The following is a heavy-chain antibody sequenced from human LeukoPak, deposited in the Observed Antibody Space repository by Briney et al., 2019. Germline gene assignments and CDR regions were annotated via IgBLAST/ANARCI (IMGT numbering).Heavy chain of an antibody. CDR3: ARDEWGDAFDI. CDR2: ISSSSSYI. J-gene: IGHJ3*02. V-gene: IGHV3-21*01. Sequence: ASVKVSCKASGGTFSSYTISWVRQAPGKGLEWVSSISSSSSYIHSADSVRGRFTISRDNAKNSLFLQMNSLRAEDTAVYYCARDEWGDAFDIWGQGTMVTVFS. D-gene: IGHD1-26*01. CDR1: GGTFSSYT.